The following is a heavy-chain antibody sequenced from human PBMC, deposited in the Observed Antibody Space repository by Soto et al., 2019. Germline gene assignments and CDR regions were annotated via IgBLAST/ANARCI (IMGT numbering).Heavy chain of an antibody. CDR3: ARDRCSGGSCYDRGDNWFDP. V-gene: IGHV1-69*08. J-gene: IGHJ5*01. D-gene: IGHD2-15*01. Sequence: QVQLVQSGAEVKKPGSSVKVSCKASGGTFSSYTISWVRQAPGQELEWMGRIIPSLGIANYAQKFQGRVTITADKSTSTAYMELSSLRSEDTAVYYCARDRCSGGSCYDRGDNWFDPWGQGTLVTVSS. CDR2: IIPSLGIA. CDR1: GGTFSSYT.